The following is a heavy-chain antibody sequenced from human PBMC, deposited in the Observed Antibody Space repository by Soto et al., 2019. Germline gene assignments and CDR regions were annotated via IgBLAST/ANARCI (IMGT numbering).Heavy chain of an antibody. CDR3: VQSRCGGDCLQSYSSHSYYGLDV. V-gene: IGHV2-5*02. Sequence: QITLKESGPTLVKPTQTLTLTCSFSGFSLSTTGVGVGWIRQPPGKALEWLALIYWDEDKRYNPSLNSRLTITKDTSKNPVVLAMTNMDPVDTATYYCVQSRCGGDCLQSYSSHSYYGLDVWVQGTTVTVSS. J-gene: IGHJ6*02. CDR1: GFSLSTTGVG. CDR2: IYWDEDK. D-gene: IGHD2-21*02.